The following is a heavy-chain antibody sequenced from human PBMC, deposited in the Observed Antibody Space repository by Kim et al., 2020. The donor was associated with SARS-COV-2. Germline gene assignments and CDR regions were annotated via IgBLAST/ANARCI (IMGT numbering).Heavy chain of an antibody. CDR3: AKYYRPGANRAFDV. CDR2: ISGGGDTT. Sequence: GGSLRLSCAASGFTFSSYAMTWVRQAPGKGLDWVSSISGGGDTTYYADSLKGRFTISRDNSKNTLFLQMNSLRAEDTAVYFCAKYYRPGANRAFDVWGQGTVVIVSS. D-gene: IGHD3-10*01. J-gene: IGHJ3*01. CDR1: GFTFSSYA. V-gene: IGHV3-23*01.